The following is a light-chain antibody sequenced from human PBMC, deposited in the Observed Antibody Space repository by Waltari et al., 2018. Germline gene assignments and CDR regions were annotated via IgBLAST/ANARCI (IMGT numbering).Light chain of an antibody. V-gene: IGLV2-8*01. J-gene: IGLJ3*02. CDR3: SSYAGSNNLM. CDR1: SSDVGNYNY. CDR2: EVT. Sequence: QSALTQPPSASGSPGQSVTISCTGSSSDVGNYNYVSWYQQHPGKAPKLMMYEVTTRPSAVPERFSGSKSGNTASLTVSGLQAEDEADYYCSSYAGSNNLMFGGGTKVTVL.